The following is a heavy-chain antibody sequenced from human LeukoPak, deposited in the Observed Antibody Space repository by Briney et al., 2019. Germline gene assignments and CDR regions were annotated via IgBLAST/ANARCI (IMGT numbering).Heavy chain of an antibody. Sequence: PSETLSLTCAVYGGSFSGYYWSWIRQPPGKGLECIREINHGGSTSYNPSLKSRVTISVDTSKNQFSLKLRSVTAADTAVYYCARDPGLLWFGELFSDYGMDVWGKGTTVTVSS. J-gene: IGHJ6*04. D-gene: IGHD3-10*01. CDR2: INHGGST. CDR3: ARDPGLLWFGELFSDYGMDV. CDR1: GGSFSGYY. V-gene: IGHV4-34*01.